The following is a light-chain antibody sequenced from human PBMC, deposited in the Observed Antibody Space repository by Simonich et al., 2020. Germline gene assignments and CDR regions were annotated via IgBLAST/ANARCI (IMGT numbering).Light chain of an antibody. CDR1: QSVLYSSNNKNY. J-gene: IGKJ4*01. V-gene: IGKV4-1*01. Sequence: DIVMTQSPDSLAVSLGERATIYCKSRQSVLYSSNNKNYLAWYQQKPGQPTKLLIYWASTRESGVPDRFSGSGSGTDFTLTISSLQAEDVAVYYCQQYYSTPLTFGGGTKVEIK. CDR3: QQYYSTPLT. CDR2: WAS.